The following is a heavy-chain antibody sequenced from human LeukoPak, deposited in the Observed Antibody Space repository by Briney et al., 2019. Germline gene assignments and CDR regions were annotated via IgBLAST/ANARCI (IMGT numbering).Heavy chain of an antibody. CDR1: GDSFSRFY. J-gene: IGHJ2*01. Sequence: SETLSLTCTVSGDSFSRFYWSWIRQPPGKGLEWIGYIYYSGSTNYNPSLKSRVTLSVDTSRNQFSLKLSSVTATDTAVYYCARRAPCGVTPCWYFDLWGRGTPVTVSS. CDR2: IYYSGST. CDR3: ARRAPCGVTPCWYFDL. V-gene: IGHV4-59*08. D-gene: IGHD5-18*01.